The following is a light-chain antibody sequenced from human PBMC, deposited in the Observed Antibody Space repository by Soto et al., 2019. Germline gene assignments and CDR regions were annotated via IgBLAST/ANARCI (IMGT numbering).Light chain of an antibody. J-gene: IGKJ1*01. Sequence: DIQVTQSASTLSASVGDRVTITCRASQSVRSWLAWYQQKPGRAPKLLIYAASSLQSGVPSRFSGSGSGTDFTLTISSLQPEDFATYYCQQSYSTPTWTFGQGTKVDIK. CDR2: AAS. CDR1: QSVRSW. CDR3: QQSYSTPTWT. V-gene: IGKV1-39*01.